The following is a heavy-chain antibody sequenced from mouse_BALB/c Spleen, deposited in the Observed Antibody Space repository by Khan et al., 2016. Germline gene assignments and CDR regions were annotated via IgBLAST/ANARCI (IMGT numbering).Heavy chain of an antibody. Sequence: QVQLQQSGAELARPGASMKLSSKASGYTFTSYWMQWVKQRPGQGLEWIGAIYPGDGDTRYTQKFKGKATLTADKSSSTAYMQLSSLASEDSAVYYCARGNSYYDYDYWGQGTTLTVSS. D-gene: IGHD2-4*01. CDR3: ARGNSYYDYDY. CDR1: GYTFTSYW. CDR2: IYPGDGDT. J-gene: IGHJ2*01. V-gene: IGHV1-87*01.